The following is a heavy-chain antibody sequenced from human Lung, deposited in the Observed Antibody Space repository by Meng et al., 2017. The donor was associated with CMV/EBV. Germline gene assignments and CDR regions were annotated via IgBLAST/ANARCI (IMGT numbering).Heavy chain of an antibody. CDR1: GFTFRGYW. J-gene: IGHJ6*02. D-gene: IGHD5-24*01. Sequence: GESXKISCAASGFTFRGYWMSWVRQAPGKGLKWVANIKQDGSEKYYVDSVKGRFTISRDNADNSLYLQMNNLRPEDTAVYYCARPLDGYSKSYFYYGMDVWGQGTTVTGAS. CDR2: IKQDGSEK. V-gene: IGHV3-7*01. CDR3: ARPLDGYSKSYFYYGMDV.